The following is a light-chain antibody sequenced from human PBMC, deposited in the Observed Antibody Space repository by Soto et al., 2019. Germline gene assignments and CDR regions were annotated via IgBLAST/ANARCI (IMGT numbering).Light chain of an antibody. CDR1: SGPSSYA. J-gene: IGLJ2*01. V-gene: IGLV4-69*01. CDR3: QTWGTGSHVV. Sequence: QPVLTQSPSASASVGASVKLTCTLSSGPSSYAIAWHQQQPEKAPRYSMKFNSDGSHNKGDGIPDRFSGSSSGAEHYLTISDRQSEDEADYYCQTWGTGSHVVFGGGTKLTVL. CDR2: FNSDGSH.